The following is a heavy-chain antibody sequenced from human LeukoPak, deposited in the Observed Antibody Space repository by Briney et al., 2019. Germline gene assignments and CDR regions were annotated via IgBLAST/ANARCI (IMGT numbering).Heavy chain of an antibody. Sequence: PGGSLRLSCAASGFTFSSYAMSWVRQAPGKGLEWVSAISGSGGSTYYADSVRGRFTISRDNSKSTLSLQMNSLRAEDTAVYYCAKHYYDSSGYYYYYMDVWGKGTTVTVSS. CDR1: GFTFSSYA. CDR2: ISGSGGST. CDR3: AKHYYDSSGYYYYYMDV. D-gene: IGHD3-22*01. J-gene: IGHJ6*03. V-gene: IGHV3-23*01.